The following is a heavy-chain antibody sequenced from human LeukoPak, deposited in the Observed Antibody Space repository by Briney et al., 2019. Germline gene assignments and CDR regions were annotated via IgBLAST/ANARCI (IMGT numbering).Heavy chain of an antibody. CDR1: GFTFSSYG. CDR2: ISYDGSNK. CDR3: AKDRSGLTTVIDY. Sequence: GRSLRLSCAASGFTFSSYGMHWVRQAPGKGLEWVAVISYDGSNKYYADSVKGRFTISRDNSKNTLYLQMNSLRAEDTAVYYCAKDRSGLTTVIDYWGQGTLVTVSS. V-gene: IGHV3-30*18. J-gene: IGHJ4*02. D-gene: IGHD4-17*01.